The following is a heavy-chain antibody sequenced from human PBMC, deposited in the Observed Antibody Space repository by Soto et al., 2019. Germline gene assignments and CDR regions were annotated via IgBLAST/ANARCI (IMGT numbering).Heavy chain of an antibody. J-gene: IGHJ6*02. V-gene: IGHV4-59*01. Sequence: SETLSLTCTVSGGSISSYYWSWIRQPPGKGLEWIGYIYYSGSTNYNPSLKSRVTISVDTSKNQFSLKLSSVTAADTAMYYCARHSRYSSSPHYYYYYYGMDVWGQGTTVTVSS. CDR2: IYYSGST. CDR1: GGSISSYY. CDR3: ARHSRYSSSPHYYYYYYGMDV. D-gene: IGHD6-6*01.